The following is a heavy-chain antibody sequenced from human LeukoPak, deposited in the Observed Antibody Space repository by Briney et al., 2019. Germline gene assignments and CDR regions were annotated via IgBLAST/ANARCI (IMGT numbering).Heavy chain of an antibody. CDR1: GGSISDYY. Sequence: PSETLSLTCTVSGGSISDYYWSWIRQPPGKGLEWIGYIYYSGSTNYNPSLKSRVTISVDTSRNQFSLKLSSVTAADTAVYYCARVSYYDDLTGSYNWLDPWGQGTLVTVSS. CDR2: IYYSGST. J-gene: IGHJ5*02. D-gene: IGHD3-9*01. CDR3: ARVSYYDDLTGSYNWLDP. V-gene: IGHV4-59*01.